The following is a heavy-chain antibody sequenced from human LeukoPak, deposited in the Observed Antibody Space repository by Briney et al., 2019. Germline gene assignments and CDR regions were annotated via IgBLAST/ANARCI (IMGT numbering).Heavy chain of an antibody. CDR2: ISYDGSNK. J-gene: IGHJ3*02. Sequence: GGSLRLSCAASGFTFSSYGMHWVRQAPGKGLEWVAVISYDGSNKYYADSVKGRFTISRDNSKNTLYLQMNSLRAEDTAVYYCAKDFGLYYYGSGSWDAFDIWGQGTMVTVSS. CDR1: GFTFSSYG. CDR3: AKDFGLYYYGSGSWDAFDI. D-gene: IGHD3-10*01. V-gene: IGHV3-30*18.